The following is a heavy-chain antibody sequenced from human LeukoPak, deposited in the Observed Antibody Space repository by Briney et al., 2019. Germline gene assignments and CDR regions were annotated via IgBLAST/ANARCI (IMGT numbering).Heavy chain of an antibody. CDR2: INHSGST. Sequence: PSETLSLTCAVYGGSFSGYYWSWIRQPPGKGLEWIGEINHSGSTNYNPSLKSRVTISVDTSKNQFSLKLSSATAADTAVYYCARGGPGIAAAGYWGQGTLVTVSS. CDR3: ARGGPGIAAAGY. V-gene: IGHV4-34*01. D-gene: IGHD6-13*01. CDR1: GGSFSGYY. J-gene: IGHJ4*02.